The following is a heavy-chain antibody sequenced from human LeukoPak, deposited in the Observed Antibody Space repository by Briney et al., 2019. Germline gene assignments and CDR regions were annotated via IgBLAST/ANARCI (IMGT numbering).Heavy chain of an antibody. V-gene: IGHV1-24*01. CDR2: FDPEDGET. CDR1: GYTFTSYY. CDR3: ATAPGIAVAGTTGGGLFDY. D-gene: IGHD6-19*01. Sequence: GASVKVSCKASGYTFTSYYMHWVRQAPGKGLEWMGGFDPEDGETIYAQKFQGRVTMTEDTSTDTAYMELSSLRSEDTAVYYCATAPGIAVAGTTGGGLFDYWGQGTLVTVSS. J-gene: IGHJ4*02.